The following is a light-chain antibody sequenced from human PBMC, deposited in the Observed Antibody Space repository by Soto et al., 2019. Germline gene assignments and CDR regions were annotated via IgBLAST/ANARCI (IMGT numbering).Light chain of an antibody. CDR2: DAS. CDR1: QSIHSW. V-gene: IGKV1-5*01. Sequence: DILMTQSPSALSASVGDSVTITCRASQSIHSWLAWYQQKPGKAPKLLIYDASTLEGGVSSRFGGSGAGTEFTLTISSLQPDDFATYYCQQYHTSSYSFGQGTKLEIK. J-gene: IGKJ2*01. CDR3: QQYHTSSYS.